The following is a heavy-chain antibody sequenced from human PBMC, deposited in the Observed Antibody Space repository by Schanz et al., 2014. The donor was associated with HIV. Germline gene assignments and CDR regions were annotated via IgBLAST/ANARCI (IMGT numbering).Heavy chain of an antibody. D-gene: IGHD1-26*01. CDR2: ISGSGTST. J-gene: IGHJ4*02. CDR1: GFTFSTYG. Sequence: VQLVESGGGVAQPGRSLRLSCAASGFTFSTYGMHWVRQAPGKGLEWVSAISGSGTSTYYADSVRGRFTISRDTSKNTLNLQMNSLRAEDTAVYFCAKDREWEIPGEFDYWGQGTPVTVSS. CDR3: AKDREWEIPGEFDY. V-gene: IGHV3-23*04.